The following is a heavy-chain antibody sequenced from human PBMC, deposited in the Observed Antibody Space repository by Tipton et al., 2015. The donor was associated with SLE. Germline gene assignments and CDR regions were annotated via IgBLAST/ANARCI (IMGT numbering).Heavy chain of an antibody. V-gene: IGHV4-59*08. J-gene: IGHJ5*01. D-gene: IGHD2-15*01. CDR3: ARVALRVWFNRFDS. CDR1: GGSISSYY. Sequence: LRLSCTVSGGSISSYYWSWIRQPPGKGLEWIGYIYYSGSTNYNPSLKSRVTISVDTSKNQFFLKLTSVTAADTAVYYCARVALRVWFNRFDSWGQGTLVTVSS. CDR2: IYYSGST.